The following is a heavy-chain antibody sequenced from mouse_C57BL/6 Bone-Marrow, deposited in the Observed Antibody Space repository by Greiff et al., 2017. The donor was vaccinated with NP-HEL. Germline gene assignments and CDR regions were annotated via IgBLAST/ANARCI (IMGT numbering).Heavy chain of an antibody. D-gene: IGHD1-1*01. CDR2: IYPGDGGT. Sequence: VQRVESGPELVKPGASVKISCKVSGYAFSSSWMNWVKQRPGKGLEWIGRIYPGDGGTNYNGKFKGKATLTADNSSSTAYMQLSSLTSADSAVYYCAGREGDYCGSSPNRYFDDWGTGTTVTVSS. V-gene: IGHV1-82*01. J-gene: IGHJ1*03. CDR3: AGREGDYCGSSPNRYFDD. CDR1: GYAFSSSW.